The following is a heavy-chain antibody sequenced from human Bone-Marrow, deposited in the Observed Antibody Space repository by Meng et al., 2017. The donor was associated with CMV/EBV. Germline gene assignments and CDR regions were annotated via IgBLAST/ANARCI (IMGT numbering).Heavy chain of an antibody. CDR1: GFTFSRYG. D-gene: IGHD3-10*01. Sequence: GESLKISCAASGFTFSRYGMYWVRQAPGKGLEWVAFIRYEGSIEYYADSVKGRFTISRDNTDNTLYLQMNSLRAEDTAVYYCAREMYYYGSGSYFYGMDVWGQGTTVTVSS. CDR3: AREMYYYGSGSYFYGMDV. V-gene: IGHV3-30*02. J-gene: IGHJ6*02. CDR2: IRYEGSIE.